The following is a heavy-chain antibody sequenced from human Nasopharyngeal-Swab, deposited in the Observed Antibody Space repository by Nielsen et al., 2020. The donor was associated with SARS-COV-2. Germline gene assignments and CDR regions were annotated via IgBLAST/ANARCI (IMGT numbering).Heavy chain of an antibody. J-gene: IGHJ6*02. CDR3: AKATGGFGMDV. CDR2: ISSSSSYI. CDR1: GFTFSSYS. D-gene: IGHD3-10*01. Sequence: GGSLRLSCAASGFTFSSYSMNWVRQAPGKGLEWVSSISSSSSYIYYADSVKGRFTISRDNSKNTLYLQMNSLRAEDTAVYYCAKATGGFGMDVWGQGTTVTVSS. V-gene: IGHV3-21*01.